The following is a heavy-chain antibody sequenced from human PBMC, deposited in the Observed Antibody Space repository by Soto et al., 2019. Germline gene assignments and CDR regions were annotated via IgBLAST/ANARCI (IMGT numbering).Heavy chain of an antibody. CDR3: AREWSEYSYASNAFDI. CDR2: IKQDGSEK. Sequence: GGSLRLSCAASGFTFSSYWMSWVRQAPGKGLEWVANIKQDGSEKYYVDSVKGRFTISRDNAKNSLYLQMNSLRAEDTAVYYCAREWSEYSYASNAFDIWGQGTMVTVSS. V-gene: IGHV3-7*01. CDR1: GFTFSSYW. J-gene: IGHJ3*02. D-gene: IGHD5-18*01.